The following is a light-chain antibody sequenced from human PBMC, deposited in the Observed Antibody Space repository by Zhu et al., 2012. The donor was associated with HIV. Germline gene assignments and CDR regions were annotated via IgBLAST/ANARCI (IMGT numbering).Light chain of an antibody. CDR1: QSIGMW. CDR2: KTS. J-gene: IGKJ1*01. CDR3: QQYHSDSKT. V-gene: IGKV1-5*03. Sequence: DVQMTQSPSTLSASVGDRVTITCRASQSIGMWLAWYQQEAGKAPNLLIYKTSTLESGVPSRFIGRGSGTEFTLTIDSLQPDDLATYYCQQYHSDSKTFGQGTKVEIK.